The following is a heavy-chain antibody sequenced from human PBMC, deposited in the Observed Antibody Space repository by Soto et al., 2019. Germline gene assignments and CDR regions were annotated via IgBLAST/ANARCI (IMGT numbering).Heavy chain of an antibody. V-gene: IGHV2-5*02. D-gene: IGHD2-15*01. CDR3: AHRPSYCSGGSCYSGFDY. Sequence: SGPTLVNPTQTLTLTCTFSGFSLSTSGVGVGWIRQPPGKALEWLALIYWDDDKRYSPSLKSRLTITKDTSKNQVVLTMTNMDPVDTATYYCAHRPSYCSGGSCYSGFDYWGQATLVTVSS. CDR1: GFSLSTSGVG. J-gene: IGHJ4*02. CDR2: IYWDDDK.